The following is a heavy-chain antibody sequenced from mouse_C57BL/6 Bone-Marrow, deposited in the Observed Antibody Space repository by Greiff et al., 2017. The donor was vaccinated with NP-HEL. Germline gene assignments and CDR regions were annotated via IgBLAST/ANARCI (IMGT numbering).Heavy chain of an antibody. J-gene: IGHJ4*01. D-gene: IGHD2-3*01. CDR3: ARMGGDGYYAMDY. V-gene: IGHV1-61*01. CDR1: GYTFTSYW. Sequence: VQLQQPGAELVRPGSSVKLSCKASGYTFTSYWMDWVKQRPGQGLEWIGNIYPSDSETHYNQKFKDKATLTVDKSSSTAYMQLSSLTSEDSAVYYCARMGGDGYYAMDYWGQGTSVTVSS. CDR2: IYPSDSET.